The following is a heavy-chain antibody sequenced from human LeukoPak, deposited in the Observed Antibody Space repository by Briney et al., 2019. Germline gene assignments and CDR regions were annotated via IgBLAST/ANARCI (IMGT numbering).Heavy chain of an antibody. Sequence: PSETLSLTCTVSGGSISSGSYYWSWIRQPAGKGLEWIGRIYTSGSTDYNPSLKSRVTISVDKSKNQFSLRLNSVTAADTAVYFCARLRLSGGSFSVGWFNPWGQGIQVTVSS. CDR3: ARLRLSGGSFSVGWFNP. CDR1: GGSISSGSYY. V-gene: IGHV4-61*02. CDR2: IYTSGST. D-gene: IGHD1-26*01. J-gene: IGHJ5*02.